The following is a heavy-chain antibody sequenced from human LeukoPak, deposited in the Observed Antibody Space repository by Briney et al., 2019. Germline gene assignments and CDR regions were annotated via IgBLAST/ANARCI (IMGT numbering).Heavy chain of an antibody. CDR3: ARHMGLGYIYGYPYFDY. Sequence: HPSETLSLTCTVHGCPLWCHHGSWIRQPPGKGVEGIGYFYYRGSTTYNPPLNSRVTISVDTSKNQVSLKLSAVTDADTAVYYCARHMGLGYIYGYPYFDYWGQGTLVTVSS. V-gene: IGHV4-59*08. CDR1: GCPLWCHH. J-gene: IGHJ4*02. CDR2: FYYRGST. D-gene: IGHD5-18*01.